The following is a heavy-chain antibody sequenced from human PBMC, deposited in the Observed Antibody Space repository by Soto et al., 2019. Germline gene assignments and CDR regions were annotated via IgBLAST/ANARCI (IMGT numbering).Heavy chain of an antibody. Sequence: EVQLLESGGGLVQPGGSLRLSCAASGFAFNSYVMSWVRQVPGKGLEFVSAVSGSGAITYYADSVKGRFTISRDNSKNTLYLQMDSLRAEDTAVYFCANDVCGGDCYQADSWGQGALVTVSS. D-gene: IGHD2-21*02. CDR2: VSGSGAIT. J-gene: IGHJ4*02. CDR3: ANDVCGGDCYQADS. V-gene: IGHV3-23*01. CDR1: GFAFNSYV.